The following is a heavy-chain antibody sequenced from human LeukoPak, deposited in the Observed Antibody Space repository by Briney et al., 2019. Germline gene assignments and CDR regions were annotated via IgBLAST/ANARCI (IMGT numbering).Heavy chain of an antibody. J-gene: IGHJ3*02. D-gene: IGHD3-22*01. CDR2: INWNGGRT. V-gene: IGHV3-20*04. CDR1: GFTFDDYG. Sequence: RSGGSLRLSCAASGFTFDDYGMSWVRQTPGKGLEWVSGINWNGGRTGYVDSVKGRFTISRDNAKNSLYLQMNSLRAEDTAVYYCAIVVNYYYDSGRHDAFDIWGQGTMVTVSS. CDR3: AIVVNYYYDSGRHDAFDI.